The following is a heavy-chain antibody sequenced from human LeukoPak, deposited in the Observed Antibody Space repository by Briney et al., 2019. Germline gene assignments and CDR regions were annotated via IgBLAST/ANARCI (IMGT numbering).Heavy chain of an antibody. CDR3: AAHHGELGYFDY. CDR2: IWYDGSNK. D-gene: IGHD1-26*01. J-gene: IGHJ4*02. Sequence: GGSLRLSCAASGFTFSTSNMNWVRQAPGKGLEWVAVIWYDGSNKYYADSVKGRFTISRDNSKNTLYLQMNSLRAEDTAVYYCAAHHGELGYFDYWGQGTLVTVSS. CDR1: GFTFSTSN. V-gene: IGHV3-33*08.